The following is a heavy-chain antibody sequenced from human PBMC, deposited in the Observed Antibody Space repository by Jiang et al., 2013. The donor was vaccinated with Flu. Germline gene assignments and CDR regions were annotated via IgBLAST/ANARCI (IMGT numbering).Heavy chain of an antibody. CDR3: ARGTSTVVTPI. CDR1: GFIVSSNY. V-gene: IGHV3-53*01. CDR2: IYSGGNT. D-gene: IGHD4-23*01. Sequence: RLSCAASGFIVSSNYMSWVRQAPGKGLEWVSVIYSGGNTYYADSVKGRFTISRDNSKNTLYLQMNSLRAEDTAVYYCARGTSTVVTPIWGQGTLVTVSS. J-gene: IGHJ4*02.